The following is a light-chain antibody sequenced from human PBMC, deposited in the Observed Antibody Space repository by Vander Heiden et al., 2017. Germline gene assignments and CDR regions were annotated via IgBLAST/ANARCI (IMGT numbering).Light chain of an antibody. Sequence: DRQMNQSPSTLSASVGDRVTITCRASHSISSWLAWYQQKPGKAPKLLIYKASSVESGVPSRFSGSGSGTEFTLTISSLQPDDFATYYCQHDNSSLCTFGQGTKVEIK. CDR3: QHDNSSLCT. CDR1: HSISSW. J-gene: IGKJ2*02. CDR2: KAS. V-gene: IGKV1-5*03.